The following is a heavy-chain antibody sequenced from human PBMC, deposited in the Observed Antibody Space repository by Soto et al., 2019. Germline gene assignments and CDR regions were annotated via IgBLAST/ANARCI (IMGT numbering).Heavy chain of an antibody. CDR2: IIPIFGTA. D-gene: IGHD5-12*01. Sequence: QVQLVQSGAEVKKPGSSVKVSCKASGGTFSSYAISWVRQAPGQGLEWMGGIIPIFGTANYAQKFQGRVTITADEPPSTAYMELSSLRSEDTAVYYCARNGYDTVGYYYCGMDVWGQGTTVTVSS. CDR3: ARNGYDTVGYYYCGMDV. J-gene: IGHJ6*02. V-gene: IGHV1-69*12. CDR1: GGTFSSYA.